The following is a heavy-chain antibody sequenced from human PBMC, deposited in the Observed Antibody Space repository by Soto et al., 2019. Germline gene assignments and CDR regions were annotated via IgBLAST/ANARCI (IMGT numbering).Heavy chain of an antibody. V-gene: IGHV1-46*03. CDR3: ARGEVHSSGWNFDY. Sequence: ASVKVSCKASGYTFTGYYMHWVRQAPGQGLEWVGRINPSSGGANYAQKFQGRVTMTRDTSTSVAYVELSSLRSEDTAVYYCARGEVHSSGWNFDYWGQGSLVTVSS. CDR1: GYTFTGYY. CDR2: INPSSGGA. D-gene: IGHD6-19*01. J-gene: IGHJ4*02.